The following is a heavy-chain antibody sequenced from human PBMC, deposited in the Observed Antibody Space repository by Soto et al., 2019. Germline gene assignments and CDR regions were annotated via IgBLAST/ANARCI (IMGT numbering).Heavy chain of an antibody. D-gene: IGHD2-15*01. Sequence: QVQLVQSGGEVKKPGASVKVSCQASGYTFSDYAISWVRQAPGQGLEWMGWISASTRNTDQAQNFQGRVIMTLDTSTCTAYMELRSLRSDDTAVYYCVRCYCSFGSFYAFWQFDLWGRGTLVTVSS. V-gene: IGHV1-18*01. CDR1: GYTFSDYA. J-gene: IGHJ2*01. CDR2: ISASTRNT. CDR3: VRCYCSFGSFYAFWQFDL.